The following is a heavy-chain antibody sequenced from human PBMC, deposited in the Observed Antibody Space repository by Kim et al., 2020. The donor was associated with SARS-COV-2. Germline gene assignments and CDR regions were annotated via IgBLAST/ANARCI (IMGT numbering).Heavy chain of an antibody. CDR3: ARDPRYYDFWSGMYNWFDP. D-gene: IGHD3-3*01. CDR2: IIPIFGTA. CDR1: GGTFSSYA. J-gene: IGHJ5*02. Sequence: SVKVSCKASGGTFSSYAISWVRQAPGQGLEWMGGIIPIFGTANYAQKFQGRVTITADESTSTAYMELSSLRSEDTAVYYCARDPRYYDFWSGMYNWFDPWGQGTLVTVSS. V-gene: IGHV1-69*13.